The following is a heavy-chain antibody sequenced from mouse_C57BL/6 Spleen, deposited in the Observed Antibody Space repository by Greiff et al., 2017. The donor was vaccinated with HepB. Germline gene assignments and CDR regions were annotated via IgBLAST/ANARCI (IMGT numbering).Heavy chain of an antibody. CDR1: GYTFTSYW. J-gene: IGHJ1*03. D-gene: IGHD1-1*01. CDR2: IHPNSGST. V-gene: IGHV1-64*01. Sequence: VKLKQPGAELVKPGASVKLSCKASGYTFTSYWMHWVKQRPGQGLEWIGMIHPNSGSTNYNEKFKSKATLTVDKSSSTAYMQLSSLTSEDSAVYYCARVGYYGSSYGYFDVWGTGTTVTVSS. CDR3: ARVGYYGSSYGYFDV.